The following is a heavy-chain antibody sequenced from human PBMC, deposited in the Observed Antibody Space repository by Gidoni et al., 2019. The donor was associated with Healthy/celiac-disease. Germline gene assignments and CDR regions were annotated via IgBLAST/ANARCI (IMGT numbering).Heavy chain of an antibody. J-gene: IGHJ1*01. V-gene: IGHV4-34*01. Sequence: QVQLQQWGAGLLKPSETLSLTCAVYGGSFSGYYWSWIRQPPGKGLEWIGEINHSGSTNYNPSLKRRVTISVDTSKNQFSLKLSSVTAADTAVYYCARGRLIPKYFQHWGQGTLVTVSS. CDR1: GGSFSGYY. CDR3: ARGRLIPKYFQH. CDR2: INHSGST.